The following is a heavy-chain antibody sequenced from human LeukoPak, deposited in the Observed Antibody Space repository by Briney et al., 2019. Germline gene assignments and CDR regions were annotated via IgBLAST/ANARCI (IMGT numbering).Heavy chain of an antibody. J-gene: IGHJ4*02. CDR1: GFTFSSYG. V-gene: IGHV3-33*01. CDR2: IWYDGNNK. D-gene: IGHD2-15*01. Sequence: PWGSLRLSCAASGFTFSSYGIHWVRQAPGKGLEWVALIWYDGNNKYYADSVKGRFTISRDNSKNTLYLQLNSLRAEDTAVYYCARQHCSGGDCYFFDWGQGTLVTVSS. CDR3: ARQHCSGGDCYFFD.